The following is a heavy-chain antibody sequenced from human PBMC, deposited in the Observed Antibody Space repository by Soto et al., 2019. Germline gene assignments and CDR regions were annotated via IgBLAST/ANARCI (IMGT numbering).Heavy chain of an antibody. CDR2: IIPIFGTA. J-gene: IGHJ4*02. CDR3: AGGIDTAMVTFDY. CDR1: GGTFSSYA. D-gene: IGHD5-18*01. Sequence: SVKVSCKASGGTFSSYAISWVRQAPGQGLEWMGGIIPIFGTANYAQKFQGRVTITADESTSTAYMELSSLRSEDTAVYYGAGGIDTAMVTFDYWGQGTLVTVSS. V-gene: IGHV1-69*13.